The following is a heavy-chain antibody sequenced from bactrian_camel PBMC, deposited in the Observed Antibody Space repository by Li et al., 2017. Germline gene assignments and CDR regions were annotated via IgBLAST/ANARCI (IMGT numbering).Heavy chain of an antibody. Sequence: QLVESGGGSVQAGGSLRLSCAASGFTFDDSDMGWFRQAPGNECELVSTISSDASTYYADSVKGRFTISQDSTKNTLILQMNSLKSEDTASYICAAHPTERCDRRMPYFAYWGQGTQVTVS. CDR3: AAHPTERCDRRMPYFAY. CDR1: GFTFDDSD. V-gene: IGHV3S63*01. D-gene: IGHD2*01. J-gene: IGHJ6*01. CDR2: ISSDAST.